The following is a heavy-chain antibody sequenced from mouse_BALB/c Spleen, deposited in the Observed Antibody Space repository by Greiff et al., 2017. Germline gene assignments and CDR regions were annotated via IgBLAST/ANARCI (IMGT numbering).Heavy chain of an antibody. CDR2: INPSTGYT. D-gene: IGHD2-14*01. J-gene: IGHJ4*01. CDR1: GYTFTSYW. Sequence: VQLQQSGAELAKPGASVKMSCKASGYTFTSYWMHWVKQRPGQGLEWIGYINPSTGYTEYNQKFKDKATLTADKSSSTAYMQLSSLTSEDSAVYYCLSYYRYGDYAMDYWGQGTSVTVSS. CDR3: LSYYRYGDYAMDY. V-gene: IGHV1-7*01.